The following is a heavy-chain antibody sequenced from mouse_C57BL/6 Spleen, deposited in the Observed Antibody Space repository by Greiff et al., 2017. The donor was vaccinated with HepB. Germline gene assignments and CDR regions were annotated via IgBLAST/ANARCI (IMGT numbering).Heavy chain of an antibody. J-gene: IGHJ2*01. Sequence: QVQLQQPGAELVKPGASVKLSCKASGYTFTSYWLHWVKQRPGQGLEWIGMIYPNSGSTNYNEKFKSKATLTVDKSSSTAYMQLSSLTSEDSAVYYCAREALGRNYFGYWGQGTTLTVSS. CDR1: GYTFTSYW. CDR2: IYPNSGST. V-gene: IGHV1-64*01. CDR3: AREALGRNYFGY. D-gene: IGHD4-1*01.